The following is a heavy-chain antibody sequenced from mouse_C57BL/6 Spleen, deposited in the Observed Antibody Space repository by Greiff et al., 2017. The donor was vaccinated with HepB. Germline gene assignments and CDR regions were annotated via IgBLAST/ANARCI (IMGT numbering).Heavy chain of an antibody. Sequence: DVHLVESGGGLVKPGGSLKLSCAASGFTFSSYAMSWVRQTPEKRLEWVATISDGGSYTYYPDNVKGRFTISRDNAKNNLYLQMSHLKSEDTAMYYCARGIYYYGSSYWYFDVWGTGTTVTVSS. CDR1: GFTFSSYA. V-gene: IGHV5-4*01. CDR3: ARGIYYYGSSYWYFDV. J-gene: IGHJ1*03. CDR2: ISDGGSYT. D-gene: IGHD1-1*01.